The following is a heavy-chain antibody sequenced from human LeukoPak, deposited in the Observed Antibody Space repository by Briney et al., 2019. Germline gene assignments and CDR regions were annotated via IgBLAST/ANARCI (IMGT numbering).Heavy chain of an antibody. Sequence: GGSLRLSCAASGFTFSSYAMSWVRQAPGKGLEWVSAISGSGGSTYYADSVKGRFTIPRDNSKNTLYLQMNSLRAEDTAVYYCAKKYYGDPWYYFDYWGQGTLVTVSS. CDR3: AKKYYGDPWYYFDY. J-gene: IGHJ4*02. CDR2: ISGSGGST. CDR1: GFTFSSYA. V-gene: IGHV3-23*01. D-gene: IGHD4-17*01.